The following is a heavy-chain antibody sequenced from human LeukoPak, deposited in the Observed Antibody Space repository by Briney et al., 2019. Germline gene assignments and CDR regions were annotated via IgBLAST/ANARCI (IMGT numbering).Heavy chain of an antibody. V-gene: IGHV4-59*01. Sequence: SETLSLTCTVSGGSISNYYWSWIRQPPGKGREWIGYIYYSGNTNYNPSLKSRVTISVDTSKNQFSLKLNSVTAADTAVYYCARVRYCSTNRCYDREFDNWGQGTLVTVSS. CDR3: ARVRYCSTNRCYDREFDN. CDR1: GGSISNYY. D-gene: IGHD2-2*01. J-gene: IGHJ4*02. CDR2: IYYSGNT.